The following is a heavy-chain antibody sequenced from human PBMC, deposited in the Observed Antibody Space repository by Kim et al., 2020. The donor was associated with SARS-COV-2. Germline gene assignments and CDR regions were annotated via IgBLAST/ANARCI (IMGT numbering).Heavy chain of an antibody. J-gene: IGHJ3*02. V-gene: IGHV4-30-4*01. CDR3: ARAPGSSSPWAFDI. CDR1: GGSISSGDYY. CDR2: IYYSGST. D-gene: IGHD1-26*01. Sequence: SETLSLTCTVSGGSISSGDYYWSWIRQPPGKGLEWIGYIYYSGSTYYNPSLKSRVTISVDTSKNQFSLKLSSVTAADTAVYYCARAPGSSSPWAFDIWGQGTMVTVSS.